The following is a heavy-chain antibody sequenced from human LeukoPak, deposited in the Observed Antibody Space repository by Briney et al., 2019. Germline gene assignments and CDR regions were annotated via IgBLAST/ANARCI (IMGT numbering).Heavy chain of an antibody. J-gene: IGHJ4*02. CDR2: INHSGST. CDR3: ARLRARLLWFGELRGFDY. V-gene: IGHV4-34*01. CDR1: GGSFSGYY. D-gene: IGHD3-10*01. Sequence: SEALSLTCAVYGGSFSGYYWSWLRQPPGKGLEWIGEINHSGSTNYNPSLKSRVTISVDTSKNQFSLKLSSVTAADTAVYYCARLRARLLWFGELRGFDYWGQGTLVTVSS.